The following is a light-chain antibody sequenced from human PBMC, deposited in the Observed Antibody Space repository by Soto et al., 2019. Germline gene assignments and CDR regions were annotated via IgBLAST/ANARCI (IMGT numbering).Light chain of an antibody. Sequence: QSVLTQPASVSGSPGQSITISCTGTSSDVGGYNYVSWYQQHPGKAPKLMIYDVSNRPSGVSNRFSGSKSGNTASLTISGLQAEDVADYDCSSYTSSSTLLYVVGTGTKLTVL. CDR2: DVS. CDR1: SSDVGGYNY. CDR3: SSYTSSSTLLYV. V-gene: IGLV2-14*01. J-gene: IGLJ1*01.